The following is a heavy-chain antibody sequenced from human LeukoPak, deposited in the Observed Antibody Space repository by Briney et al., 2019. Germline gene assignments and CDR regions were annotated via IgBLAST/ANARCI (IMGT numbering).Heavy chain of an antibody. CDR1: GFTVSSNY. D-gene: IGHD1-26*01. J-gene: IGHJ4*02. CDR3: ARDISDDY. Sequence: GGSLRLSCAVSGFTVSSNYMSWVRQAPGKGPEWVSVIHSGGSTYYADSVKGRFTISRDNAKNMLYLHMNTLRAEDTAVYYCARDISDDYWGQGTLVTVSS. V-gene: IGHV3-66*01. CDR2: IHSGGST.